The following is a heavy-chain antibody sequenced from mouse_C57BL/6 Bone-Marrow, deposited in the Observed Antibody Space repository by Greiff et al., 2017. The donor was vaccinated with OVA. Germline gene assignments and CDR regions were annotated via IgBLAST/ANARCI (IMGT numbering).Heavy chain of an antibody. V-gene: IGHV1-22*01. CDR3: EAITTVVEAMDY. CDR1: GYTFTDYN. Sequence: EVQLQQSGPELVKPGASVKMSCKASGYTFTDYNMHWVKQSHGKSLEWIGYINPNNGGTSYNQKFKGKATLTVNKSSSTAYMELRSLTSEDSAVYYCEAITTVVEAMDYWGQGTSVTVSS. J-gene: IGHJ4*01. D-gene: IGHD1-1*01. CDR2: INPNNGGT.